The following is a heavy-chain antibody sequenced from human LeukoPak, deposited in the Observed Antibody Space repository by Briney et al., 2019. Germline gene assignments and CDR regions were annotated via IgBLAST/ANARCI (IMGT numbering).Heavy chain of an antibody. D-gene: IGHD6-19*01. J-gene: IGHJ6*02. Sequence: ASVKVSCKASGGTFSSYAISWVRQAPGQGLEWMGGIIPIFGTANYAQKLQGRVTMTTDTSTSTAYMELRSLRSNDTAVYYCASSSGWYLTRMDVWGQGTTVTVSS. CDR3: ASSSGWYLTRMDV. V-gene: IGHV1-69*05. CDR2: IIPIFGTA. CDR1: GGTFSSYA.